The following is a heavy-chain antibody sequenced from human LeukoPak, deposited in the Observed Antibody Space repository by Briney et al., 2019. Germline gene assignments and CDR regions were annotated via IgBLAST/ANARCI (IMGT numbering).Heavy chain of an antibody. V-gene: IGHV1-2*02. CDR1: GYTFTSYS. Sequence: ASLKVSCKASGYTFTSYSMHWVRQAPGQGLEWMAWISPGGSATYYAQKFQGRVTMTRATSNNTVYMELSRLRSDDTAVYYGARGGTSIRGAFDIWGQGTMVTVSS. CDR3: ARGGTSIRGAFDI. CDR2: ISPGGSAT. J-gene: IGHJ3*02. D-gene: IGHD3-3*02.